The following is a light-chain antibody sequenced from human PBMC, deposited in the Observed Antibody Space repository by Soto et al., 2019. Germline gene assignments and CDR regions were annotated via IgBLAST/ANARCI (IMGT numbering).Light chain of an antibody. CDR1: SGSVSTSYY. CDR2: STN. CDR3: VLYMGSGIRV. V-gene: IGLV8-61*01. J-gene: IGLJ1*01. Sequence: QAVVTQEPSFSVSPGGTVTLTCGLSSGSVSTSYYPSWYQQTPGQAPRTLIYSTNTRSSGVPDRFSGSILGNKAALTITGAQADDESDYSCVLYMGSGIRVFGTGTKLTVL.